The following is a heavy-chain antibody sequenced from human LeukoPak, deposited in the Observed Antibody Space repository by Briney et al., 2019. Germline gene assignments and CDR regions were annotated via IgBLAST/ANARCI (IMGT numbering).Heavy chain of an antibody. V-gene: IGHV4-59*01. D-gene: IGHD6-6*01. CDR2: IYYSGST. Sequence: SETLSLTCTVSGGSIRSYYWSWIRQPPGKGLEWIGYIYYSGSTNYNPSLKSRVSISVDTSKNQFSLKLSSVTAADTAVYYCARGHLVFAYWGQRTLVTVSS. CDR1: GGSIRSYY. J-gene: IGHJ4*02. CDR3: ARGHLVFAY.